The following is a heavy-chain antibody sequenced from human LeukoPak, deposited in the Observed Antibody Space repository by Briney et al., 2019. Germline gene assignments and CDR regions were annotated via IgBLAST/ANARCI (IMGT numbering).Heavy chain of an antibody. D-gene: IGHD5-12*01. CDR3: ARFQGATIKRGYYFDY. CDR1: GFTFSSYW. V-gene: IGHV3-7*01. J-gene: IGHJ4*02. CDR2: IKQDGSEK. Sequence: TGGSLRLSCAASGFTFSSYWMSWVRQAPGKGLEWVANIKQDGSEKYYVDSVKGRFTISRDNAKNSLYLQMNSLRAEDTAVYYCARFQGATIKRGYYFDYWGQGTLVTVSS.